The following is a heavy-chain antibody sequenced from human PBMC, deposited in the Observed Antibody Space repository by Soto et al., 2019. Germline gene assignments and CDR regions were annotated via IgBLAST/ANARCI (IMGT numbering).Heavy chain of an antibody. Sequence: QVLLVESGGDVVQPGRSLRLSCAASGFTFSSYVFHWVRQAPGKGLEWVALISYDGNKHYADSVKDRFTVSRDDSQSKLSLEMNGLRTEDTALYYCAREDEGSGYAGTFHHWGQGTLVTVSP. V-gene: IGHV3-30-3*01. D-gene: IGHD3-22*01. J-gene: IGHJ1*01. CDR2: ISYDGNK. CDR1: GFTFSSYV. CDR3: AREDEGSGYAGTFHH.